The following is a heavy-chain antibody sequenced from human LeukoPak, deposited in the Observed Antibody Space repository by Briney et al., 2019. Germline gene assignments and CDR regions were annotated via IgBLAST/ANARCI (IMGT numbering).Heavy chain of an antibody. CDR3: ARLGYCSSTSCPQHVGWFDP. V-gene: IGHV3-21*01. J-gene: IGHJ5*02. CDR2: ISSSITYI. Sequence: AGSLRLSCAASGFTFSSYSMNWDRPAPGKGMEWVSSISSSITYISYADSVKGRFTISRDNAKNALYLQMNSLRAEDTAVYYCARLGYCSSTSCPQHVGWFDPWGQGTLVTVSS. D-gene: IGHD2-2*01. CDR1: GFTFSSYS.